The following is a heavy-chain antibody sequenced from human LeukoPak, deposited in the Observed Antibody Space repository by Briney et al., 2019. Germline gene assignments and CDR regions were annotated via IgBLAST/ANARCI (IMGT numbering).Heavy chain of an antibody. J-gene: IGHJ3*02. CDR1: GYTFTGYY. Sequence: EASVKVSCKASGYTFTGYYMHWVRQAPGQGLEWMGWINPNSGGTNYAQKFQGRVTMTRDTSISTAYMELSRLSSDDTAVYYCARDEESRRDAFDIWGQETMVTVSS. CDR3: ARDEESRRDAFDI. V-gene: IGHV1-2*02. CDR2: INPNSGGT.